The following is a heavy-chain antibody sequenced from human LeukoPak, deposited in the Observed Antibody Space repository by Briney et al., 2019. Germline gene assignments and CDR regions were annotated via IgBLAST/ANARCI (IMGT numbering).Heavy chain of an antibody. V-gene: IGHV4-34*01. D-gene: IGHD2-15*01. CDR1: GGSFSGYY. Sequence: SETLSLTCAVYGGSFSGYYWSWIRQPPGQGLEWIGEINHNGSTNYNPSLKSRVTISVDTSKNQFSLKLSSVTAADMAVYYCAIRPNCSGGSCNWFDPWGQGTLVSVSS. J-gene: IGHJ5*02. CDR3: AIRPNCSGGSCNWFDP. CDR2: INHNGST.